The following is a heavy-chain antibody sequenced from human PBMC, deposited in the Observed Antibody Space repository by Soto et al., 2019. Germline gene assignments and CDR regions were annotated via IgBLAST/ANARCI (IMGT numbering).Heavy chain of an antibody. Sequence: QVQLQQWSAGLLKPSETLSLTCSVYGGSFSGYYWSWIRQPPGKGLEWIGEINHSGSTNYNPSLKSRVTISVDTSKNQLSLKLSSVSYADTAVYYCARQADYYDSSGYDYWGQGNLVTVSS. CDR3: ARQADYYDSSGYDY. CDR2: INHSGST. J-gene: IGHJ4*02. V-gene: IGHV4-34*01. D-gene: IGHD3-22*01. CDR1: GGSFSGYY.